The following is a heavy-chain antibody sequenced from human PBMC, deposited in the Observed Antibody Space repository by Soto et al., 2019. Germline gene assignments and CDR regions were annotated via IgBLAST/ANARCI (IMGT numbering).Heavy chain of an antibody. V-gene: IGHV3-66*01. CDR1: GVTVTYNH. CDR2: IHPSGDG. J-gene: IGHJ1*01. Sequence: EVRLTESGGGWVQPGGSLRLSCATSGVTVTYNHMTWVRQAPGKGLEWVTYIHPSGDGYYADSVKGRFTISRDNFDNTVSLQMNSLRAEDTALYYCAAGMDNAKIHSWDQGTLVTVSS. D-gene: IGHD2-8*01. CDR3: AAGMDNAKIHS.